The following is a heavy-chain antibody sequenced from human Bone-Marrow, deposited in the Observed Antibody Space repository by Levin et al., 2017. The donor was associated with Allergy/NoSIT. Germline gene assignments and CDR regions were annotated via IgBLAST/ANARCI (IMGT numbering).Heavy chain of an antibody. Sequence: SETLSLTCAVSGGSISGYYWTWIRQPPGKGLECVGEIDHSGSTNYNPSLKSRVTVSVDTSKNHFALELTSVTAADTAVYYCARDAAFDPWGQGTVVIVSS. J-gene: IGHJ5*02. CDR2: IDHSGST. CDR1: GGSISGYY. CDR3: ARDAAFDP. V-gene: IGHV4-34*01. D-gene: IGHD6-25*01.